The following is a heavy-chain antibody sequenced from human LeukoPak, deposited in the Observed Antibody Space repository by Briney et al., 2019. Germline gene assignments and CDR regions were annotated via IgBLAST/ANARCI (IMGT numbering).Heavy chain of an antibody. V-gene: IGHV3-21*01. J-gene: IGHJ4*02. CDR1: GFTFSSYS. CDR3: ARGPAAGPLDY. CDR2: ISSTSVFI. Sequence: GGSLRLSCAASGFTFSSYSMHWARQAPGKGLEWVSSISSTSVFIFYADSMKGRFTISRDNARNSLYLQMRSLSADDTAVYYCARGPAAGPLDYWGQGTLVTVSS. D-gene: IGHD6-25*01.